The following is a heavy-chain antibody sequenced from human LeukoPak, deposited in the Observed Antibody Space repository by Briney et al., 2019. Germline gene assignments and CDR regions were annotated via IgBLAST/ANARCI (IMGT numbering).Heavy chain of an antibody. V-gene: IGHV3-33*01. CDR2: IRYGGSHQ. Sequence: GRSLRLSCAASDFSFGSYGMHWVRQAPGKGLEWVAFIRYGGSHQFYADSVRGRFTISRDNPKNTLYLQMNSLRGEDTAVYFCARDSGTWFYLQDWGQGTLVTVSS. CDR1: DFSFGSYG. J-gene: IGHJ1*01. CDR3: ARDSGTWFYLQD. D-gene: IGHD2/OR15-2a*01.